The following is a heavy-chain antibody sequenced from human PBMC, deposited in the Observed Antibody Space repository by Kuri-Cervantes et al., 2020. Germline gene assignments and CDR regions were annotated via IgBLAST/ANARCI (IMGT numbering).Heavy chain of an antibody. D-gene: IGHD7-27*01. CDR2: IIPIFGTS. Sequence: SVKVSCKASGGTFSNFAISWVRQAPGQGLEWVGGIIPIFGTSNYAQKFQGRVTITTDESTSTAYMELSSLRSEDTAVYYCARDSSPYPKSGAYYFDYWGQGTLVTVSS. CDR3: ARDSSPYPKSGAYYFDY. V-gene: IGHV1-69*05. CDR1: GGTFSNFA. J-gene: IGHJ4*02.